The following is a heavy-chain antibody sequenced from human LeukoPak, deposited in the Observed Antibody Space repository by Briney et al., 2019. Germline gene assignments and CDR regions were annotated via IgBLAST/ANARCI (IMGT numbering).Heavy chain of an antibody. J-gene: IGHJ4*02. D-gene: IGHD3-22*01. CDR1: GFTFSSYS. CDR2: ISSSSTI. V-gene: IGHV3-48*01. CDR3: AREPPYDSSGYYGDY. Sequence: GGSLTLSCAASGFTFSSYSMNWVRQAPGKGLEWVSYISSSSTIYYADSVRGRFTISRDNAKNSLYLQMTSLRAEDTAVYYCAREPPYDSSGYYGDYWGQGTLVTVSS.